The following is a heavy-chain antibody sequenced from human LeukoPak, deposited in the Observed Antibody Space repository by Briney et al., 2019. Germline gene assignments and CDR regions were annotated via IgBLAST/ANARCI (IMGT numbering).Heavy chain of an antibody. Sequence: GGSLRLSCAASGFTFSSYDMSWVRQAPGKGLEWVSAICGSGGSKYYADSVKRRFTISRNTSKTTLYLQMNILRAEDTAVYYCAKECSNYVLVDYWGQGTLVTVSS. V-gene: IGHV3-23*01. J-gene: IGHJ4*02. CDR2: ICGSGGSK. D-gene: IGHD4-11*01. CDR3: AKECSNYVLVDY. CDR1: GFTFSSYD.